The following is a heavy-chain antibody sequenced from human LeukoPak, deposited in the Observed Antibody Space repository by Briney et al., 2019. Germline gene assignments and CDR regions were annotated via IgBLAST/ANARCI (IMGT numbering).Heavy chain of an antibody. CDR3: AKDHYYGSGSFDY. D-gene: IGHD3-10*01. CDR2: ISSSGGST. Sequence: GGSLRLSCVASGFTFRSYAMSWVRQAPGKGLEWVSAISSSGGSTYYADSVKGRFTFSRDNSKNALYLQMNSLRAEDTAVYYCAKDHYYGSGSFDYWGQGTLVTVSS. V-gene: IGHV3-23*01. J-gene: IGHJ4*02. CDR1: GFTFRSYA.